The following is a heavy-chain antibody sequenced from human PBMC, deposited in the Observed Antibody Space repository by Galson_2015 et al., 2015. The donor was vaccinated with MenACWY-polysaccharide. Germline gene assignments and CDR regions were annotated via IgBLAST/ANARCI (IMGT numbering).Heavy chain of an antibody. Sequence: SNKYYADSVKGRFTISSDSSQNSFYLQMSSLRADDTAVYYCAREYCSRTTCFGMDVWGQGTTVTVFS. J-gene: IGHJ6*02. V-gene: IGHV3-30*15. CDR3: AREYCSRTTCFGMDV. D-gene: IGHD2-2*01. CDR2: SNK.